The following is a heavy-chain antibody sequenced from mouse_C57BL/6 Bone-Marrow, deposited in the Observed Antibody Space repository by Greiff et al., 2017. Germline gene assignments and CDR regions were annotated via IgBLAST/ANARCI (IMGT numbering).Heavy chain of an antibody. D-gene: IGHD2-5*01. Sequence: VQLQQSDAELVKPGASVKISCKVSGYTFTDHTIHWMKQRPEQGLEWIGYIYPRDGSTKYNEKFKGKATLTADKSSSTAYMQLNSLTSEDSAVYICESPGNYSNLEFAYWGQGTLVTVSA. J-gene: IGHJ3*01. CDR3: ESPGNYSNLEFAY. CDR2: IYPRDGST. CDR1: GYTFTDHT. V-gene: IGHV1-78*01.